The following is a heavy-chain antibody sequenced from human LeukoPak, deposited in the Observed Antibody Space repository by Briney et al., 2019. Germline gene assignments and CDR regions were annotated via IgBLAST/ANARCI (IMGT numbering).Heavy chain of an antibody. Sequence: SETLSLTCTVSGGSISSSSYYWGWIRQPPGKGLEWIGSIYYSGSTYYNPSLKSRVTISVDTSKNQFSLKLSSVTAADTAVYYCARVGVVYYYDYYFDYWGQGTLVTVSS. CDR3: ARVGVVYYYDYYFDY. V-gene: IGHV4-39*07. D-gene: IGHD3-22*01. CDR2: IYYSGST. CDR1: GGSISSSSYY. J-gene: IGHJ4*02.